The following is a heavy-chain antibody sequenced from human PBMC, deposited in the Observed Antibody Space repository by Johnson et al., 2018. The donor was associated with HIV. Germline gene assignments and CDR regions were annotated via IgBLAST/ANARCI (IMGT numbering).Heavy chain of an antibody. CDR3: AREWRGDLAAAGIDAFDI. CDR1: GFTFSSYG. J-gene: IGHJ3*02. V-gene: IGHV3-30*03. D-gene: IGHD6-13*01. Sequence: QVQLVESGGGVVQPGRSLRLSCAASGFTFSSYGMHWVRQAPGKGLEWVAVISYDGSNKYYADSVKGRFTISRDNSKNTLYLQMNSLRAEDTAVYYCAREWRGDLAAAGIDAFDIWGQGTMVTFSS. CDR2: ISYDGSNK.